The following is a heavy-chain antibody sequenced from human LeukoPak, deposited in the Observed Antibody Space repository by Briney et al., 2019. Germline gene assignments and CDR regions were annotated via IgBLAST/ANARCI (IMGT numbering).Heavy chain of an antibody. V-gene: IGHV4-38-2*02. CDR2: IYHSGST. J-gene: IGHJ4*02. CDR3: ARGHGYVLGLDY. D-gene: IGHD3-16*01. CDR1: GYSISSGYY. Sequence: PSETLSLTCTVSGYSISSGYYWGWIRQPPGKGLEWIGSIYHSGSTYYNPSLKSRVTISVDTSKNQFSLKLSSVTAADTAVYYCARGHGYVLGLDYWGQGTLVTVSS.